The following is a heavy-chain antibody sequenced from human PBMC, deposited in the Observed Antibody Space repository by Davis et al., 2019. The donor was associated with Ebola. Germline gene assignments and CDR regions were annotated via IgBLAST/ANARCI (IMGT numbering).Heavy chain of an antibody. Sequence: ASVKVSCKASGYTFTSYGISWVRQAPGQGLEWMGWISAYNGNTNYALKLQGRVTMTTDTSTSTAYMELRSLRSDDTAVYYCARDKDAVTTGSNYGMDVWGQGTTVTVSS. CDR2: ISAYNGNT. J-gene: IGHJ6*02. D-gene: IGHD4-17*01. CDR3: ARDKDAVTTGSNYGMDV. V-gene: IGHV1-18*04. CDR1: GYTFTSYG.